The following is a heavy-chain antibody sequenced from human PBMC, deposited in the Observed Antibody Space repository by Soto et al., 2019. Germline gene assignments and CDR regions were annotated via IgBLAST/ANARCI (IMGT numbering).Heavy chain of an antibody. J-gene: IGHJ4*02. D-gene: IGHD3-22*01. Sequence: QVLESGGDLVQPGGSLRLSCAASGFIFSSYAMSWVRQAPGKGLEWVSAISGSGGSTYYADSVKGRFTISRDNSKNTLYLQMNSLRAEDTAVYYCAKDSGSDYYDSISDYWGQGTLVTVSS. CDR3: AKDSGSDYYDSISDY. V-gene: IGHV3-23*01. CDR2: ISGSGGST. CDR1: GFIFSSYA.